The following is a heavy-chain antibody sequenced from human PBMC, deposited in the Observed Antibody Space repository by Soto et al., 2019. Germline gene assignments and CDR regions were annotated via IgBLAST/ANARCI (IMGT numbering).Heavy chain of an antibody. V-gene: IGHV3-48*02. D-gene: IGHD3-3*01. CDR1: GFIFSTYS. CDR3: ARDGRARSAYSSDYYYSSGTDV. J-gene: IGHJ6*02. CDR2: ISTSTSTI. Sequence: GGSLRLSCAASGFIFSTYSMNWVRQAPGKGLGWVSYISTSTSTIYYADSVKGRFTISRDNAKNSLYLQMNSLRDEDTAVYFCARDGRARSAYSSDYYYSSGTDVWGQGTTVTVSS.